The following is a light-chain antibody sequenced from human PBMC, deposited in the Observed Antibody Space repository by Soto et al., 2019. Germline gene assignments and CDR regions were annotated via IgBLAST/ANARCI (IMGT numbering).Light chain of an antibody. V-gene: IGKV3-15*01. CDR2: GAS. CDR1: QNVRSN. CDR3: QQYGSSPWT. J-gene: IGKJ1*01. Sequence: EIVMTQSPATLSVSPGERATLSCRASQNVRSNLAWYQQKPGQAPRLLIYGASTRATGIPARFSGRGSGTEFILTISSLQSEDFAVYYCQQYGSSPWTFGQGTKVDIK.